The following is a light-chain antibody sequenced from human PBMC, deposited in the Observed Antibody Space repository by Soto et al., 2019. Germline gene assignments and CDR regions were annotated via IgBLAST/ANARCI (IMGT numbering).Light chain of an antibody. V-gene: IGKV2-40*01. Sequence: DIVMTQTPLSLPVTPGEPDSISCRSSQSPLDSDDGNTYLDWYLQKPGQSPQLMIYTLSYRASGVPAKSSGSRSGTAFTLKISMVEAEAVGFYYCIQRIEFPLTFGGGTKGEI. J-gene: IGKJ4*01. CDR1: QSPLDSDDGNTY. CDR2: TLS. CDR3: IQRIEFPLT.